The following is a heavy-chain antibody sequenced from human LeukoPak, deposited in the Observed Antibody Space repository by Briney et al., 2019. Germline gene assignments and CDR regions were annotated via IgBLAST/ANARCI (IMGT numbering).Heavy chain of an antibody. CDR3: AREGDESFRACRSTSCPLRD. Sequence: SETLSLTCTVSGGSISSYYWSWIRQPPGKGLEWIGYIYYSGSTNYNPSLKSRVTISVDTSKNQFSLKLSSVTAADTAVYYCAREGDESFRACRSTSCPLRDWGQGTLVNV. V-gene: IGHV4-59*01. D-gene: IGHD2-2*01. CDR2: IYYSGST. J-gene: IGHJ4*02. CDR1: GGSISSYY.